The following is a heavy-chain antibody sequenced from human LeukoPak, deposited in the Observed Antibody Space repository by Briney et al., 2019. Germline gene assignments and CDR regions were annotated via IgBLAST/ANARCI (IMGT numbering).Heavy chain of an antibody. Sequence: GGSLRLSCAAPGLTFSSYGMSWVRQAPGKGLEWVSSISSSGTNTYYADSVKGRFTISRDNFKNTLYLQMNSLRAEDTAIYYCAKAPARPEYSSSWKFGYNWFDPWGQGTLVTVSS. D-gene: IGHD6-13*01. J-gene: IGHJ5*02. CDR3: AKAPARPEYSSSWKFGYNWFDP. CDR2: ISSSGTNT. V-gene: IGHV3-23*01. CDR1: GLTFSSYG.